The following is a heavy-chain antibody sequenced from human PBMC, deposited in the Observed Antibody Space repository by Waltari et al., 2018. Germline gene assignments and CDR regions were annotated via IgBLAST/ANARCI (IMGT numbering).Heavy chain of an antibody. CDR1: GYTFIDYF. Sequence: EVQLVQSGAEVKKPGATVKISCKASGYTFIDYFMHWVQQPPGKGLEWVGRIEPEDGETVYAEKFQGRVTVTRDTSITTAYMELTSLRSDDTAVYYCARGGIGGNFDFWGQGSLVTVST. J-gene: IGHJ4*02. CDR2: IEPEDGET. V-gene: IGHV1-69-2*01. CDR3: ARGGIGGNFDF. D-gene: IGHD2-15*01.